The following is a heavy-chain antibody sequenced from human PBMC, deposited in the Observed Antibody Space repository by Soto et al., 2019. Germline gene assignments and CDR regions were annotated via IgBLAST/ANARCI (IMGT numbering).Heavy chain of an antibody. CDR3: VKDLGYCSGGSCYTVGDY. Sequence: GGSLRLSCSASGFTFSSYAMHWVRQAPGKGLEYVSAISSNGGSTYYADSVKDRFTISRDNSKNTLYLQMSSLRAEDTAVYYCVKDLGYCSGGSCYTVGDYWGQGTLVTVSS. CDR1: GFTFSSYA. D-gene: IGHD2-15*01. CDR2: ISSNGGST. J-gene: IGHJ4*02. V-gene: IGHV3-64D*08.